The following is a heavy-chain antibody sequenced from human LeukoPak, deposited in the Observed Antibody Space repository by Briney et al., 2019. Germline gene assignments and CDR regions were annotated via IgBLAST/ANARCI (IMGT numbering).Heavy chain of an antibody. J-gene: IGHJ6*02. CDR1: GYTFTSYA. D-gene: IGHD3-9*01. CDR2: INTNTGNP. CDR3: ARTDYDILTGYYYYYGMDV. V-gene: IGHV7-4-1*02. Sequence: ASVKVSCKASGYTFTSYAMNWVRQAPGQGLEWMGWINTNTGNPTYAQGFTGRFVFSLDTSVSTAYLQISSLKAEDTAVSYCARTDYDILTGYYYYYGMDVWGQGTTVTVSS.